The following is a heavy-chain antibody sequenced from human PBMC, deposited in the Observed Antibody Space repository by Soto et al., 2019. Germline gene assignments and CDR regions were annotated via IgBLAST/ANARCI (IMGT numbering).Heavy chain of an antibody. D-gene: IGHD3-10*01. CDR2: INAGNGNT. CDR3: ARVGMGWFGDNDALDL. V-gene: IGHV1-3*01. Sequence: ASVKVSCKASGYTFTSYAMHWVRQAPGQRLEWMGWINAGNGNTKYSQKFQGRVTITRDTSASTAYMELSSLRSEDTAVYYCARVGMGWFGDNDALDLWGQGTMVTVSS. J-gene: IGHJ3*01. CDR1: GYTFTSYA.